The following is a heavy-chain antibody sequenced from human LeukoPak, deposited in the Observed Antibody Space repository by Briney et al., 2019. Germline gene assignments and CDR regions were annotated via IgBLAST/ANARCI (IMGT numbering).Heavy chain of an antibody. V-gene: IGHV1-69*04. CDR1: GGTFSSYA. CDR3: ARGHCSGASCYPGDY. D-gene: IGHD2-15*01. Sequence: ASVKVSFKASGGTFSSYAISWVRQAPGQGGEGMGRIIPIHGIVNYAQKFQGRVTITADKSTSTAYMELSSLRSEDTAVYYCARGHCSGASCYPGDYWGQGTLVTVSS. J-gene: IGHJ4*02. CDR2: IIPIHGIV.